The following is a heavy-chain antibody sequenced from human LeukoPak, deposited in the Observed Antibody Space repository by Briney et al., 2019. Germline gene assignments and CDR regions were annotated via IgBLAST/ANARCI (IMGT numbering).Heavy chain of an antibody. V-gene: IGHV3-23*01. CDR3: AKDYDYGDYGSFDY. J-gene: IGHJ4*02. Sequence: GGSLRLSCAASGFTFSSYGMHWVRQAPGKGLEWVSAISGSGGSTYYADSVKGRFTISRDNSKNTLYLQMNSLRAEDTAVYYCAKDYDYGDYGSFDYWGQGTLVTVSS. CDR1: GFTFSSYG. D-gene: IGHD4-17*01. CDR2: ISGSGGST.